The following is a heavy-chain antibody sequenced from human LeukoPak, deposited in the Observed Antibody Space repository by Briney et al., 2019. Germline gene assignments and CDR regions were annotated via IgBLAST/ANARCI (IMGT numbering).Heavy chain of an antibody. J-gene: IGHJ6*02. D-gene: IGHD6-19*01. Sequence: ASVRVSCKASGYTFTHHGISWVRQAPGQGLEWMGWISCYNGDTMYAQNVQGRVTMTTDTSTRTAYIELRSLRSDDTAMYYCARQWLEPNYYYYGMDVWGQGTTVTVSS. V-gene: IGHV1-18*01. CDR1: GYTFTHHG. CDR3: ARQWLEPNYYYYGMDV. CDR2: ISCYNGDT.